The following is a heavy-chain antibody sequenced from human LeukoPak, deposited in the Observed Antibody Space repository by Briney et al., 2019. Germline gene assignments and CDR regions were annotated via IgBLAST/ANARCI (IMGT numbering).Heavy chain of an antibody. CDR3: TTDLGLTMIRGVIVY. D-gene: IGHD3-10*01. CDR1: GFTFTNAW. CDR2: IRSKGDGETI. J-gene: IGHJ4*02. Sequence: GGSLRLSCAASGFTFTNAWMSWVRQAPGKGLEWVGRIRSKGDGETIDNAAPVKGRFTMSRDDSKATLYLQMNSLKAEDTAVYYCTTDLGLTMIRGVIVYWGQGALVTVSS. V-gene: IGHV3-15*01.